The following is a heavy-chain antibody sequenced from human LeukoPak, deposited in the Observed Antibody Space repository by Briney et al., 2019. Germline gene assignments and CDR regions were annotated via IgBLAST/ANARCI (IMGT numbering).Heavy chain of an antibody. CDR2: ISYDGSNK. CDR1: GFTFSSYG. D-gene: IGHD3-22*01. J-gene: IGHJ4*02. V-gene: IGHV3-30*18. Sequence: PGGSLRLSCAASGFTFSSYGMHWVRQAPGKGLEWVAVISYDGSNKYYADSVKGRFTISRDNSKNTLYLQMNSLRAEDTAVYYCAKDFGAMIVVGLADDYWGQGTLVTVSS. CDR3: AKDFGAMIVVGLADDY.